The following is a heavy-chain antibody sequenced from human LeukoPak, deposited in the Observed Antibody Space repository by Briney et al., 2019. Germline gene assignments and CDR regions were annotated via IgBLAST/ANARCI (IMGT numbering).Heavy chain of an antibody. J-gene: IGHJ5*02. CDR1: GFTFSSFS. Sequence: PGGSLRLSCAASGFTFSSFSMNWVRQAPGKGLEWVSYITNSGSTIYYADSVKGRFTVSRDNANNSLYLQMNSLRAEDTAVYYCAKGGYGRDVFAPWGEGTLVTVSS. D-gene: IGHD4-17*01. V-gene: IGHV3-48*01. CDR2: ITNSGSTI. CDR3: AKGGYGRDVFAP.